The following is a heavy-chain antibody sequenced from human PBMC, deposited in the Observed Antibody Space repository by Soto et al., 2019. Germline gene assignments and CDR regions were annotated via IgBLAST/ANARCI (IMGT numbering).Heavy chain of an antibody. V-gene: IGHV3-23*01. Sequence: GGSLRLSCAASGFTFSSYVMSWVRQAPGKGLEWVSAISGSGGSTYYADSVKGRFTISRDNSKNTLYLQMNNLRAEDTAVYYCAKVLAAPPIDYWGQGTLVTVSS. CDR3: AKVLAAPPIDY. CDR2: ISGSGGST. D-gene: IGHD6-6*01. J-gene: IGHJ4*02. CDR1: GFTFSSYV.